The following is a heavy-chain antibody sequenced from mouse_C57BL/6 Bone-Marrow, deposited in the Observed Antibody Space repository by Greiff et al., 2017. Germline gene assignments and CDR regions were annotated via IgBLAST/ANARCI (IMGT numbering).Heavy chain of an antibody. J-gene: IGHJ3*01. D-gene: IGHD2-2*01. CDR2: IDPENGDT. CDR3: TTVSSYYYGYDWFAY. Sequence: VQLQQSGAELVRPGASVKLSCTASGFNIKDDYMHWVKQRPEQGLEWIGWIDPENGDTESASKFQGKATITADTSSNTAYLQRSSLTSEDTAVYYCTTVSSYYYGYDWFAYWGQGTLVTVSA. V-gene: IGHV14-4*01. CDR1: GFNIKDDY.